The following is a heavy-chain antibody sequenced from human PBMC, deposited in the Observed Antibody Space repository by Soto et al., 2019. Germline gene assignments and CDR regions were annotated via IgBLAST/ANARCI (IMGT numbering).Heavy chain of an antibody. CDR1: GFTFSSYS. D-gene: IGHD5-18*01. CDR2: ISSSSSYI. J-gene: IGHJ4*02. V-gene: IGHV3-21*01. CDR3: ARDPRIQLWLPDY. Sequence: SGGGLVKPGGSLRLSCAASGFTFSSYSMNWVRQAPGKGLEWVSSISSSSSYIYYADSVKGRFTISRDNAKNSLYLQMNSLRAEDTAVYYCARDPRIQLWLPDYWGQGTLVTVSS.